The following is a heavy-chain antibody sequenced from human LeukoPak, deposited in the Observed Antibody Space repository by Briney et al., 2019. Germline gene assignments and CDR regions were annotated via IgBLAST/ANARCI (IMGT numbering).Heavy chain of an antibody. J-gene: IGHJ3*02. CDR2: IIPIFGTA. V-gene: IGHV1-69*05. Sequence: SVKVSCKASGYTFTSYGISWVRQAPGQGLEWMGGIIPIFGTANYAQKFQGRVTITTDESTSTAYMELSSLRSEDTAVYYCARTLGVADDIWGQGTMVTVSS. CDR1: GYTFTSYG. CDR3: ARTLGVADDI. D-gene: IGHD3-3*01.